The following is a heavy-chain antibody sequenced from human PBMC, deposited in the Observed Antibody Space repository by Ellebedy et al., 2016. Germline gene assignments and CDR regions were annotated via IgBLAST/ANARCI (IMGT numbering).Heavy chain of an antibody. D-gene: IGHD3-3*01. CDR3: ARADYWSGYAPWHLNV. Sequence: SETLSLXXTVSGGSVSGATYYWNWIRQPPGKGLEWIGYIYYSGSSNYNPSLRSRVTISVDRSKNQFSLKLTSVTAADTGTYFCARADYWSGYAPWHLNVWGRGALVTISS. CDR1: GGSVSGATYY. CDR2: IYYSGSS. V-gene: IGHV4-61*01. J-gene: IGHJ4*02.